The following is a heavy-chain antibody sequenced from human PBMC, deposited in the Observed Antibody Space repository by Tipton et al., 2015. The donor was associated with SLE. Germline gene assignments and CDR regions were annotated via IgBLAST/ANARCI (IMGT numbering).Heavy chain of an antibody. CDR1: GGSISSSSYY. D-gene: IGHD1-26*01. J-gene: IGHJ4*02. CDR2: IYTSGST. CDR3: ARELVGATRRDFDY. V-gene: IGHV4-61*09. Sequence: LRLSCTVSGGSISSSSYYWSWIRQPAGKGLEWIGYIYTSGSTNYNPSLKSRVTISVDTSKNQFSLKLSSVTAADTAVYYCARELVGATRRDFDYWGQGTLVTVSS.